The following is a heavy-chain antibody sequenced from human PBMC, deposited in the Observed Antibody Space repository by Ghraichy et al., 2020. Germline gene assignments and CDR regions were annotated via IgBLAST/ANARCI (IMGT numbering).Heavy chain of an antibody. CDR1: GFTFSSYW. V-gene: IGHV3-74*01. D-gene: IGHD2-2*01. CDR2: INSDGSST. Sequence: GGSLRLSCAASGFTFSSYWMHWVRQAPGKGLVWVSRINSDGSSTSYADSVKGRFTISRDNAKNTLYLQMNSLRAEDTAVYYCARDLYCSSTSCVYYYYGMDVWGQGTTVTVSS. J-gene: IGHJ6*02. CDR3: ARDLYCSSTSCVYYYYGMDV.